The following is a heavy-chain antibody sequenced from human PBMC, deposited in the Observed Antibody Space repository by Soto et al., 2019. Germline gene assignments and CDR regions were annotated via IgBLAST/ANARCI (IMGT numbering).Heavy chain of an antibody. CDR3: SDWRAGGPVNLDH. CDR1: GLSLTQYA. CDR2: IDVLNGA. V-gene: IGHV3-23*05. D-gene: IGHD2-15*01. J-gene: IGHJ4*02. Sequence: GGSLRLSCVDSGLSLTQYAIAWVRQAPGKGLECISTIDVLNGAWYSDSVRGRLAISRDVSRNTVYLQMGSLRVEDTAIYFCSDWRAGGPVNLDHWGPGTVVPVSS.